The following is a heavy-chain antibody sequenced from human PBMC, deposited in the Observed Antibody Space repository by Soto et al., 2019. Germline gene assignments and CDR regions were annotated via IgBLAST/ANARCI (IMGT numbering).Heavy chain of an antibody. D-gene: IGHD4-17*01. CDR3: ARGLTTYYYYGMDV. Sequence: GGSLRLSCAASGFTFSDYYMSWIRQAPGKGLEWVSYISSSGSTVYYADSVKGRFTISRDNAKNSLYLQMHSLRAEDTAVYYCARGLTTYYYYGMDVWGQGTTVTVSS. CDR2: ISSSGSTV. CDR1: GFTFSDYY. V-gene: IGHV3-11*01. J-gene: IGHJ6*02.